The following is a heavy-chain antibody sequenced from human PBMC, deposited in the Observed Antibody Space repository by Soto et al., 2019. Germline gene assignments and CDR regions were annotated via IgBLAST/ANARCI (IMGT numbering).Heavy chain of an antibody. CDR3: ARNMVRGVAIDY. CDR2: IYHSGST. CDR1: GGSISSYY. J-gene: IGHJ4*02. Sequence: PSETLSLTCTVSGGSISSYYWSWIRQPPGKGLEWIGEIYHSGSTNYNPSLKSRVTISVDKSKNQFSLKLSSVTAADTAVYYCARNMVRGVAIDYWGQGTLVTVSS. V-gene: IGHV4-59*12. D-gene: IGHD3-10*01.